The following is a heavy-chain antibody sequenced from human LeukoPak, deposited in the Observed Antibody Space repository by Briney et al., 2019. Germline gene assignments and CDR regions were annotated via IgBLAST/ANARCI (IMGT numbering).Heavy chain of an antibody. CDR1: GGSISSYY. V-gene: IGHV4-59*01. CDR2: IYYSGST. Sequence: SETLSLTCTVSGGSISSYYWSWIRQPPGKGLEWIGYIYYSGSTNYNPSLKSRVTISVDTSKNQFSLKLSSVTAADTAVYYCARDHDSGSYYYYGMDVWGQGTTVTVSS. CDR3: ARDHDSGSYYYYGMDV. J-gene: IGHJ6*02. D-gene: IGHD1-26*01.